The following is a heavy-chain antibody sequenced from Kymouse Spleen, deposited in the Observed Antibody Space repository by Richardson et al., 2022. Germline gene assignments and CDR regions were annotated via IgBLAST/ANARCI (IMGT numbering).Heavy chain of an antibody. V-gene: IGHV3-30*18. D-gene: IGHD1-20*01,IGHD1-7*01. J-gene: IGHJ6*02. CDR3: AKEYNFYYYYYGMDV. CDR2: ISYDGSNK. Sequence: QVQLVESGGGVVQPGRSLRLSCAASGFTFSSYGMHWVRQAPGKGLEWVAVISYDGSNKYYADSVKGRFTISRDNSKNTLYLQMNSLRAEDTAVYYCAKEYNFYYYYYGMDVWGQGTTVTVSS. CDR1: GFTFSSYG.